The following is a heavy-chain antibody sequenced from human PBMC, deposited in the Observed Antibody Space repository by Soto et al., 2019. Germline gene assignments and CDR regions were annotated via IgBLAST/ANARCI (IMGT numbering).Heavy chain of an antibody. CDR2: IHSSSRYI. CDR1: GFSFSTYS. CDR3: ARESQNFWMREDAFDI. V-gene: IGHV3-21*01. Sequence: EVQLVESGGGQVKPGGSLRLSCAASGFSFSTYSMKWVRQAPGKGLEWVSSIHSSSRYIYYADSVKGRFTISRDNAKNSMFLQMSSLRAEDMAVYYCARESQNFWMREDAFDIWGQGTMVSVSS. J-gene: IGHJ3*02. D-gene: IGHD3-3*01.